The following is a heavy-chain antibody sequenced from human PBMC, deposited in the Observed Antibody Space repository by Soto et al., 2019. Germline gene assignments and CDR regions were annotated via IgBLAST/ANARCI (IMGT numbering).Heavy chain of an antibody. CDR3: AVAVGYSSSWQYYYDSSGYYK. V-gene: IGHV4-4*02. CDR1: GGSISRSNW. J-gene: IGHJ4*02. CDR2: IYHSGST. D-gene: IGHD3-22*01. Sequence: PSKTLSHMSAGSGGSISRSNWWSFVRQPPGTGLECIGEIYHSGSTNYNPSLNSRVTISVDNSKNQFSLKLSSVTAADTAVYYCAVAVGYSSSWQYYYDSSGYYKWGQGTLVTVSS.